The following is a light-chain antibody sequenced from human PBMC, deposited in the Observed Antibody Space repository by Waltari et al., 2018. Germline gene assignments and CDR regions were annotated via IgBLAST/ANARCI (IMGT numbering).Light chain of an antibody. Sequence: QSALTQPASVSGSPGQSITISCTGTASDVAFYNYVSWYQQHPGKAPKVIFYDVSERPSRVSKLFSGSKSRHTADLPISGLQVEGEADYYCNSYTGSSSWVFGGGTKLTV. J-gene: IGLJ3*02. CDR2: DVS. CDR1: ASDVAFYNY. V-gene: IGLV2-14*03. CDR3: NSYTGSSSWV.